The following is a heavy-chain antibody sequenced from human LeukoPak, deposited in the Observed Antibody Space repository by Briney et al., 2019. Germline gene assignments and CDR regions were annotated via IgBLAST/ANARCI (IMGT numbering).Heavy chain of an antibody. J-gene: IGHJ4*02. D-gene: IGHD6-13*01. Sequence: GGSLRLSCAASGFDVGRNYMTWVRQAPGKGLEWVSFIYSGGATYYADSVRGRFTISRDSSKNTLYLQMDSLRVEDTAVYYCARVPGYSWGQGTLVTVSS. CDR1: GFDVGRNY. CDR2: IYSGGAT. CDR3: ARVPGYS. V-gene: IGHV3-53*01.